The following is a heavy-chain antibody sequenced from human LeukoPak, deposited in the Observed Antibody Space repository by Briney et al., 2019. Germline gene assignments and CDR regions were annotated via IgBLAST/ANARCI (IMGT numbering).Heavy chain of an antibody. Sequence: GGSLRLSCAASGFTFSSYAMSWVRQAPGKGLEWVSAISGSGGSTYYADSVKGRFTISRDNSKNTLYLQMNSLRAEDTAVYYCAEGYYGSGSYSVFDYWGQGTLVTVSS. D-gene: IGHD3-10*01. CDR1: GFTFSSYA. CDR3: AEGYYGSGSYSVFDY. CDR2: ISGSGGST. J-gene: IGHJ4*02. V-gene: IGHV3-23*01.